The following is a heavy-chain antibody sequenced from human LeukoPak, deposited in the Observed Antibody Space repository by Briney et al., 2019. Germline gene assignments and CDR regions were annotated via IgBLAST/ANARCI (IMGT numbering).Heavy chain of an antibody. CDR1: GYSFTSNW. CDR3: ARQDRSWGGGFDY. Sequence: GESLKIYCKGSGYSFTSNWIGWVRQMPGKGLEWMGIIYPGDSDTRYSPSFQGQVTILADKSISTAYLQWSSLKASDTAMYYCARQDRSWGGGFDYWGQGTLVTVSS. V-gene: IGHV5-51*01. J-gene: IGHJ4*02. D-gene: IGHD6-13*01. CDR2: IYPGDSDT.